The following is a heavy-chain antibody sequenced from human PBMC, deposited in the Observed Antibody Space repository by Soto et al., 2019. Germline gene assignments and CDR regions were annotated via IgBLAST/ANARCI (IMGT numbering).Heavy chain of an antibody. V-gene: IGHV4-59*01. Sequence: PSETLSLTCTVSGGSISSYYWSWIRQPPGKGLEWIGYIYYSGSTNYNPSLKSRVTISVDTSKNQFSLKLSSVTAADTAVYYCARSEVQLERQEYFDYWGQGTLVTVSS. CDR3: ARSEVQLERQEYFDY. CDR2: IYYSGST. CDR1: GGSISSYY. D-gene: IGHD1-1*01. J-gene: IGHJ4*02.